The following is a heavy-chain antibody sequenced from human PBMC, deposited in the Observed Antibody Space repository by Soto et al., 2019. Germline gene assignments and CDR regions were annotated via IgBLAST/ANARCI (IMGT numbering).Heavy chain of an antibody. Sequence: QVQLVESGGGVVQPGRSLRLSCAASGFTFSSYAMHWVRQAPGKGLEWVAVISYDGSNKYYADSVKGRFTISRDNSKNTLYLQMNGLGAEVTAVYYCAREVDTAMAGFDYWGQGTLVTVSS. J-gene: IGHJ4*02. CDR1: GFTFSSYA. V-gene: IGHV3-30-3*01. CDR3: AREVDTAMAGFDY. D-gene: IGHD5-18*01. CDR2: ISYDGSNK.